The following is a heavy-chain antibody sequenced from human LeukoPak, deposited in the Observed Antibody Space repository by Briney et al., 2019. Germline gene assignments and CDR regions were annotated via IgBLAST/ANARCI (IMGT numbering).Heavy chain of an antibody. CDR1: GGSCSGYY. J-gene: IGHJ3*02. Sequence: SETLSLTCAVYGGSCSGYYWSWIRQPPGKGLEWIGEINHSGSTNYNPSLKSRVTISVDTSKNQFSLKLSSVTAADTAVYYCARARAPVTRISSFDIWGQGTMVTVSS. CDR3: ARARAPVTRISSFDI. CDR2: INHSGST. V-gene: IGHV4-34*01. D-gene: IGHD4-17*01.